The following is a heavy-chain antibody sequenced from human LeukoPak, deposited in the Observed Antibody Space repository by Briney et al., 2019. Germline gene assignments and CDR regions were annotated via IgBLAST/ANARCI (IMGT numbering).Heavy chain of an antibody. CDR1: GFTFSSYS. J-gene: IGHJ4*02. Sequence: PGGSLRLSCAASGFTFSSYSMNWVRQAPGKGLEWVSSISSSSSYIYYADSVKGRFTISRDNAKNSLYLQMNSLRAEDTAVYYCARGSSSPALGLDYWGQGTLVTVSS. CDR3: ARGSSSPALGLDY. V-gene: IGHV3-21*01. CDR2: ISSSSSYI. D-gene: IGHD6-6*01.